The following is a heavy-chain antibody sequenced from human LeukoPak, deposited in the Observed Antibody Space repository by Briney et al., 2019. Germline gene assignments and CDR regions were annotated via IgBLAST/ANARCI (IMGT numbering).Heavy chain of an antibody. V-gene: IGHV3-23*01. J-gene: IGHJ4*02. CDR3: ARESWFSPADEVC. CDR1: GFSFTNYA. Sequence: GGSLRLSCAVSGFSFTNYAMSWVRQAPARGPEWLSSMKGGGETFYADSVKGRFTLSRDVSRNTVYLQLNNLRVEDTAIYYWARESWFSPADEVCGGQGPRATVSS. CDR2: MKGGGET. D-gene: IGHD3-10*01.